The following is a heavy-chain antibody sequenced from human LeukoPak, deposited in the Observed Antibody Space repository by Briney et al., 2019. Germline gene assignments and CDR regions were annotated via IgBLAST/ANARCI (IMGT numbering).Heavy chain of an antibody. D-gene: IGHD4-17*01. J-gene: IGHJ6*03. CDR2: INPNSGGT. V-gene: IGHV1-2*02. CDR1: VYTFTDYY. CDR3: ARVDYGDYKWYYSYYMDV. Sequence: GASVKVSCKPSVYTFTDYYMHWVRQAPGQGLEWMGWINPNSGGTNYAQKFQGRVTMTRDTSISTAYMELSRLRSDDTAVYYCARVDYGDYKWYYSYYMDVWGKGTTVTVSS.